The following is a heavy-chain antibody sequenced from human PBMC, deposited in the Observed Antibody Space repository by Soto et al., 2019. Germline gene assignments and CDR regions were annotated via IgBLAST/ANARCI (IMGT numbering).Heavy chain of an antibody. J-gene: IGHJ6*02. CDR1: GFTFSNYA. D-gene: IGHD2-2*01. Sequence: PGGSLRLSCAASGFTFSNYAMSWVRQTPGKGLEWVSAISGSGGSPYYADSVKGRFTISRDNSKNTLYLQMNSLRAEDTAVYYCAKRASELILVPAAVDVWGQGTTVTVSS. CDR2: ISGSGGSP. V-gene: IGHV3-23*01. CDR3: AKRASELILVPAAVDV.